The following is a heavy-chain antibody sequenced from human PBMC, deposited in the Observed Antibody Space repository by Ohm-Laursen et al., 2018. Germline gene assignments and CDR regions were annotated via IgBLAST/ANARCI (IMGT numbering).Heavy chain of an antibody. CDR3: ARTYCRGDHCYLGDY. V-gene: IGHV3-15*01. CDR1: GFTFSSHV. CDR2: IKSKTAGGTT. Sequence: SLRLSCAASGFTFSSHVLSWVRQAPGKGLEWVGRIKSKTAGGTTDYAAPVKGRFTISRDDSKNTLYLQMNSLKTEDTAVYYCARTYCRGDHCYLGDYWGQGTLVTVSS. J-gene: IGHJ4*02. D-gene: IGHD2-21*02.